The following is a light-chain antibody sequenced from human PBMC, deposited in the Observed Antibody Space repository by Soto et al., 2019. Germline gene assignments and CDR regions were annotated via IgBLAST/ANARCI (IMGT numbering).Light chain of an antibody. CDR3: QQLNSYTIT. CDR1: QGISSY. CDR2: AAS. V-gene: IGKV1-9*01. J-gene: IGKJ5*01. Sequence: DIQMTQSPSTLSGSVGDRVNITSRASQGISSYLAWYQKKPGKDPKILIYAASTLQSGVPSRFSGSGSGTDFNLTISRLQTEEFATYYCQQLNSYTITCGQGTRLDIK.